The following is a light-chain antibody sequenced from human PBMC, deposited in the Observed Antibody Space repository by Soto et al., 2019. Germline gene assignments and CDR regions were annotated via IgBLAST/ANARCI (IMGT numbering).Light chain of an antibody. J-gene: IGLJ1*01. Sequence: QSALTQPASVSGSPGQSTTISCTGTSSDIGGYNYVSWYQQLPGEAPKLIIYDVSDRPSGVSTRFSGSKSGNTASLTISGIQAEDEGDYYCSSFTSRHTYVFGTGTKLTVL. V-gene: IGLV2-14*01. CDR1: SSDIGGYNY. CDR2: DVS. CDR3: SSFTSRHTYV.